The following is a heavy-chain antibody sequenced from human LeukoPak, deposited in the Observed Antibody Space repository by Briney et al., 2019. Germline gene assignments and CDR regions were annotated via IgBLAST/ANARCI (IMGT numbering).Heavy chain of an antibody. V-gene: IGHV3-74*01. Sequence: GGSLRLSCAASGNYWMHWVRQAPGKGLVWVSHINSDGSWTSYADSVKGRFTISRDNAKNTLYLQMNSLTAEDTAVYYCVRDLGGRSGHWGQGTLVTVSS. D-gene: IGHD1-26*01. J-gene: IGHJ4*02. CDR2: INSDGSWT. CDR3: VRDLGGRSGH. CDR1: GNYW.